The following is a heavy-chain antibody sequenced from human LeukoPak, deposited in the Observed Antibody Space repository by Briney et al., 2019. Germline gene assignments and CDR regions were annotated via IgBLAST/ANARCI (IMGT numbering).Heavy chain of an antibody. CDR2: ISGSGGST. Sequence: QTGGSLRLSCAASGFTFSSYSMNWVRQAPGKGLEWVSAISGSGGSTYYADSVKGRFTISRDNSKNTLYLQMNSLRAEDTAVYYCAKDTLRFLEWLGPLEYFDYWGQGTLVTVSS. CDR1: GFTFSSYS. J-gene: IGHJ4*02. D-gene: IGHD3-3*01. V-gene: IGHV3-23*01. CDR3: AKDTLRFLEWLGPLEYFDY.